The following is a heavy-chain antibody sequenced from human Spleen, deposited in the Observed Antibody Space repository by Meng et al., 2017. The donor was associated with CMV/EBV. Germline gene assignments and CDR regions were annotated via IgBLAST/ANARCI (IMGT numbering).Heavy chain of an antibody. CDR1: TFRNYA. CDR2: VSSDGSNK. Sequence: TFRNYALHWVRQAPGKGLEWVAIVSSDGSNKSYADSVKGRFTISRDNSKNTLYLQMNSLRAEDTAVYYCARDKRGIGGFWSGEGTNYWGQGTLVTVSS. V-gene: IGHV3-30*04. J-gene: IGHJ4*02. D-gene: IGHD3-3*01. CDR3: ARDKRGIGGFWSGEGTNY.